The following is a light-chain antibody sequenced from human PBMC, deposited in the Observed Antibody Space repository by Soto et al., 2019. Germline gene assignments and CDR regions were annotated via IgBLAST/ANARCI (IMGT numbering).Light chain of an antibody. V-gene: IGLV2-14*03. J-gene: IGLJ1*01. CDR3: TSYTSSITYV. CDR1: SSDVGGYNF. CDR2: DVT. Sequence: QSALTQPASVSGSPGQSITISCTGTSSDVGGYNFVSWYQHHPGKAPKLIIYDVTSRPSGISNRFSGSKSGNTASLTISGLQAEDEADYYCTSYTSSITYVFGTGTKVTVL.